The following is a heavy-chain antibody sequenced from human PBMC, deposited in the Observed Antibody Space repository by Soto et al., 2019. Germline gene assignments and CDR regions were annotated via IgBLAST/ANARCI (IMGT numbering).Heavy chain of an antibody. CDR1: GYTFTSYG. CDR3: ARGVGTNTAMVPSIDY. CDR2: ISAYNGNT. V-gene: IGHV1-18*04. D-gene: IGHD5-18*01. Sequence: GASVKVSCKASGYTFTSYGISWVRQAPGQGLEWTGWISAYNGNTNYAQKLQGRVTMTTDTSTSTAHMELSSLRSEDTAVYYCARGVGTNTAMVPSIDYWGQGTLVTVSS. J-gene: IGHJ4*02.